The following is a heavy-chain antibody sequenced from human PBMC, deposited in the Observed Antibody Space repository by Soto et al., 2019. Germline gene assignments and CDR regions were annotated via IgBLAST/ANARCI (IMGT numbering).Heavy chain of an antibody. D-gene: IGHD3-16*01. V-gene: IGHV3-53*02. Sequence: EVQLVETGGDWIQPGGSLRLSCAASGFTVSSSYMSWVRQAPGKGLEWVSGIYSGDSTYYADSVKGRFTVSRDNSKNALYLQMNFLRPEDTAVYYCARDGLGGWLGAFDIWGQGTMVTVSS. J-gene: IGHJ3*02. CDR2: IYSGDST. CDR3: ARDGLGGWLGAFDI. CDR1: GFTVSSSY.